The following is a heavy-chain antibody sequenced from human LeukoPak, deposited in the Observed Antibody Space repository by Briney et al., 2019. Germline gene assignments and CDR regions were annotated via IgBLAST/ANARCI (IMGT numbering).Heavy chain of an antibody. V-gene: IGHV1-2*02. CDR2: INPNSGGT. J-gene: IGHJ5*02. D-gene: IGHD3-10*01. Sequence: ASVKVSCKASGYTFTGYYMHWVRQAPGQGLEWMGWINPNSGGTNYAQNFQGRVTMTRDTSISTAYMELSRLRSDDTAVYYCARESGNYYGSGSYYKNWFDPWGQGTLVTVSS. CDR1: GYTFTGYY. CDR3: ARESGNYYGSGSYYKNWFDP.